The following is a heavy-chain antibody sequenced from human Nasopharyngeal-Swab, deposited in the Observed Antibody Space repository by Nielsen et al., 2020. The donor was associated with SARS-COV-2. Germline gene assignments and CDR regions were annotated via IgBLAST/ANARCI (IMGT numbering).Heavy chain of an antibody. Sequence: GESLKISCAASGFTFSSYWMRWVRQAPGKGLEWVANIKQDGSEKYYVDSVKGRFTISRDNAKNSLYLQMNSLRAEDTAVYYCARDHWGRLEPFGTYYYYYGMDVWGQGTTVTVSS. V-gene: IGHV3-7*03. CDR3: ARDHWGRLEPFGTYYYYYGMDV. J-gene: IGHJ6*02. D-gene: IGHD3-16*01. CDR2: IKQDGSEK. CDR1: GFTFSSYW.